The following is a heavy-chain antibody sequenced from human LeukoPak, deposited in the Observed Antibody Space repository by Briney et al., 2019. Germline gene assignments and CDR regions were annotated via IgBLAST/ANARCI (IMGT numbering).Heavy chain of an antibody. CDR1: GFTFSSYE. V-gene: IGHV3-48*03. J-gene: IGHJ4*02. CDR2: ISSSGSTI. D-gene: IGHD6-19*01. CDR3: ARDFSSGWYGFDY. Sequence: TGGSLRLSCAASGFTFSSYEMNWVRQAPGKGLEWVSYISSSGSTIYYADSVKVRFTISRDNAKNSLYLQMNSLRAEDTAVYYCARDFSSGWYGFDYWGQGTLVTVSS.